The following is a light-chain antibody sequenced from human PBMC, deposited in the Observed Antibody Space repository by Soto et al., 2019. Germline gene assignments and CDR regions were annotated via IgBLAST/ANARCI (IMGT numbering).Light chain of an antibody. Sequence: EIVLTQSPGTLSLSPGERATLSCRASQSVSSSYLAWYQQKPGQAPRLLIYGASSRATGIPGRFSGSGSGTDFTLTISSLVPEDFAVYYCQQYGSSPEYTFGQGTKLEIK. CDR2: GAS. V-gene: IGKV3-20*01. J-gene: IGKJ2*01. CDR3: QQYGSSPEYT. CDR1: QSVSSSY.